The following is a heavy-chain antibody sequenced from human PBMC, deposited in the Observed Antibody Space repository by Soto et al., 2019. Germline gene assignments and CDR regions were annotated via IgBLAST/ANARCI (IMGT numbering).Heavy chain of an antibody. D-gene: IGHD2-15*01. V-gene: IGHV1-69*01. CDR1: RDTFSSYA. CDR2: IIPTFGSP. CDR3: ALAVVPKYNGFDP. J-gene: IGHJ5*02. Sequence: QAQLVQSVAEVKKPGSSVKVSCKASRDTFSSYAITSVRQAPGHGLEWMGGIIPTFGSPKYAQNFQGRLTITADDATYTAYLELASLTSDDTAVYYCALAVVPKYNGFDPWGQGTLGTVAA.